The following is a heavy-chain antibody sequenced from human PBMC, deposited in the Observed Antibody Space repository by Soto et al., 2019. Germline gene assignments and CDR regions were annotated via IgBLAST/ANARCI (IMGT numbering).Heavy chain of an antibody. V-gene: IGHV3-30-3*01. J-gene: IGHJ4*02. CDR3: ARGFGRGIAVAGPFDY. CDR2: ISYDGSNK. Sequence: LRLSCAASGFTFSSYATHWVRQAPGKGLEWVAVISYDGSNKYYADSVKGRFTISRDNSKNTLYLQMNSLRAEDTAVYYCARGFGRGIAVAGPFDYWGQGTLVTVSS. CDR1: GFTFSSYA. D-gene: IGHD6-19*01.